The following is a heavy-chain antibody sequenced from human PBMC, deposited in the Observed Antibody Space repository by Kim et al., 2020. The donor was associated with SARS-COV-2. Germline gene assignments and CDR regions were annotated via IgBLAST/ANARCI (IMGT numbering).Heavy chain of an antibody. CDR1: GFTFSNYG. CDR3: ARFHGSGNDGYYYYGLDV. CDR2: ISADGDNT. V-gene: IGHV3-23*01. J-gene: IGHJ6*02. D-gene: IGHD3-10*01. Sequence: GGSLRLSCAGSGFTFSNYGMNWVRQATGLGLEWVSAISADGDNTHYADSVKGRITISRDNFRNTLYLEMKSLRADDTAVYYCARFHGSGNDGYYYYGLDVWGQGTTVTVSS.